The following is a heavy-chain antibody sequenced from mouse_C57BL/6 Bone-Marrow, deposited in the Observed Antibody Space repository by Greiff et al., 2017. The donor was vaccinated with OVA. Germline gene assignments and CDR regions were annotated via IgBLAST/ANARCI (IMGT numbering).Heavy chain of an antibody. CDR2: ISYDGSN. CDR1: GYSITSGYY. V-gene: IGHV3-6*01. J-gene: IGHJ4*01. CDR3: ARGDYGPLYYYAMDY. D-gene: IGHD1-1*01. Sequence: DVKLQESGPGLVKPSQSLSLTCSVTGYSITSGYYWNWIRQFPGNKLEWMGYISYDGSNNYNPSLKNRISITRDTSKNQFFLKLNSVTTEDTATYYCARGDYGPLYYYAMDYWGQGTSVTVSS.